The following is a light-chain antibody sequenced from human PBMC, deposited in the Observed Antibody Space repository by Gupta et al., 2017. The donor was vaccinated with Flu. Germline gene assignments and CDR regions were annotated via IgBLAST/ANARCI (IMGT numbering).Light chain of an antibody. CDR3: SSYTSISTFYV. J-gene: IGLJ1*01. V-gene: IGLV2-14*01. CDR1: SSDVGRSDS. CDR2: DVS. Sequence: QSALTQPASVSGSPGQSITISCTGTSSDVGRSDSVSWYQQHPGKAPKILIFDVSSRPSGVSSRFSGSKSGNTASLTISGLQAEDETDYYCSSYTSISTFYVFGTGTKVTVL.